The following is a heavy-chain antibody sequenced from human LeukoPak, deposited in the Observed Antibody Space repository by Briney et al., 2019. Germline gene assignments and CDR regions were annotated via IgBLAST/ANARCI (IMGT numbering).Heavy chain of an antibody. D-gene: IGHD6-6*01. CDR3: ALDSRSRFLDH. CDR1: GFSVHSIQ. V-gene: IGHV3-66*01. Sequence: PGGSLRPLLAAPGFSVHSIQNKWVRQAPGKGLEWVSIVYTGGTTHYADSLNDRFTISRDDPINTPNLQMNSLRAEDTAVYYSALDSRSRFLDHWGQGTLVTVSS. CDR2: VYTGGTT. J-gene: IGHJ4*02.